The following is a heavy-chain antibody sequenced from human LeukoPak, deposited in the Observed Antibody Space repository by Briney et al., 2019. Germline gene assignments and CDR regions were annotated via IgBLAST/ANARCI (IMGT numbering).Heavy chain of an antibody. J-gene: IGHJ4*02. CDR2: ISSSSSTI. CDR3: ARDPSSSGWCGYYFDY. V-gene: IGHV3-48*04. Sequence: GGSLRLSCAASGFTFSSYSMNWVRQAPGKGLEWVSYISSSSSTIYYADSVKGRFTISRDNAKNSLYLQMNSLRAEDTAVYYCARDPSSSGWCGYYFDYWGQGTLVSVSS. D-gene: IGHD6-19*01. CDR1: GFTFSSYS.